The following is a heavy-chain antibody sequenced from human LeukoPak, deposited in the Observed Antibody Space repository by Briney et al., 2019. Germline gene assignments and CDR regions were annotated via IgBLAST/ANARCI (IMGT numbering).Heavy chain of an antibody. Sequence: KSGGSLRLSCAASGFTFSSYSMNWVRQAPGRGLEWVSSISSSSSYIYYADSVKGRFTISRDNAKNSLYLQMNSLRAEDTAVYYCARVDRYSGSWLQSPDYWGQGTLVTVSS. D-gene: IGHD1-26*01. V-gene: IGHV3-21*01. CDR3: ARVDRYSGSWLQSPDY. J-gene: IGHJ4*02. CDR1: GFTFSSYS. CDR2: ISSSSSYI.